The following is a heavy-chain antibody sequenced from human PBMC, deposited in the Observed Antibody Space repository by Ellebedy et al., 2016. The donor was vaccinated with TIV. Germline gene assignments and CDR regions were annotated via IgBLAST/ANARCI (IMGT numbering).Heavy chain of an antibody. J-gene: IGHJ5*02. CDR2: ISYDGSNK. V-gene: IGHV3-30*18. CDR1: GFSFSSYG. Sequence: GGSLRLSCAASGFSFSSYGMHWVRQAPGKGLEWAAIISYDGSNKYYGDSVKGRFTISRDNSKNTLYLQMNSLRAEDTAVYYCAKTRPNRIAAAASWFDPWGQGTLVTVSS. D-gene: IGHD6-13*01. CDR3: AKTRPNRIAAAASWFDP.